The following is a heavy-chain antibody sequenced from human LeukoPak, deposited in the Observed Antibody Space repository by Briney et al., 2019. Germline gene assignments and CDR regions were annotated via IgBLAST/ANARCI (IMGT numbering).Heavy chain of an antibody. J-gene: IGHJ6*02. CDR1: GFTVSSNY. CDR3: ASGYCSGGSCYLHYYYYGMDV. V-gene: IGHV3-66*01. Sequence: GGSLRLSCSASGFTVSSNYMSWVRQAPGKGLEWVSVIYSGGSTYYADSVKGRFTISRDNSKNTLYLQMNSLRAEDTAVYYCASGYCSGGSCYLHYYYYGMDVWGQGTTVTVSS. D-gene: IGHD2-15*01. CDR2: IYSGGST.